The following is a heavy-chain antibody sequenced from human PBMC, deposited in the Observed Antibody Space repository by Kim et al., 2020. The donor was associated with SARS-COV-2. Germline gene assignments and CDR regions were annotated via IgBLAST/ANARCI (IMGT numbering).Heavy chain of an antibody. CDR3: ARGFYYDSSGYYSLPY. J-gene: IGHJ4*02. Sequence: SLNSRVTISVDTSKNQFSLKLSSVTAADTAVYYCARGFYYDSSGYYSLPYWGQGTLVTVSS. V-gene: IGHV4-39*01. D-gene: IGHD3-22*01.